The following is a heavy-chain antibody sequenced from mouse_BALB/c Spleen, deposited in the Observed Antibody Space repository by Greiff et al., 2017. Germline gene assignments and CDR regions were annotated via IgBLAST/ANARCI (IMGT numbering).Heavy chain of an antibody. J-gene: IGHJ1*01. Sequence: VQLQQPGAELVMPGASVKMSCKASGYTFTDYWMHWVKQRPGQGLEWIGAIDTSDSYTSYNQKFKGKATLTVDESSSTAYMQLSSLTSEDSAVYYCARSKYGNWYFDVWGAGTTVTVSS. CDR1: GYTFTDYW. D-gene: IGHD2-10*02. CDR2: IDTSDSYT. V-gene: IGHV1-69*01. CDR3: ARSKYGNWYFDV.